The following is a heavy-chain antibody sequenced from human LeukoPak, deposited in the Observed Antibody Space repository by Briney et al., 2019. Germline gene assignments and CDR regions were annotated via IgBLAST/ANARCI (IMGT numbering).Heavy chain of an antibody. J-gene: IGHJ6*03. Sequence: SDTLSLTCAVYGGSFSGYYWSWIRQPPGKGLEGIGEINHSGSTNYNPSLKSRVTISGDTSKNQFSLKLSSVTAADTAVYFCARVGYSYVINDWSRTGLGAYPTKYYYHMDVWGKGTTVTVSS. CDR3: ARVGYSYVINDWSRTGLGAYPTKYYYHMDV. CDR1: GGSFSGYY. CDR2: INHSGST. V-gene: IGHV4-34*01. D-gene: IGHD5-18*01.